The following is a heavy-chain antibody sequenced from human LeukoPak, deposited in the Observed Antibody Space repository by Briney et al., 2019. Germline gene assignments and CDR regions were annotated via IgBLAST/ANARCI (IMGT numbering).Heavy chain of an antibody. Sequence: GGSLRLSCAASGFTFSSYSMNWVRQAPGKGLEWVSSISSSGSYIYYGDSVKGRFTISRDNAKNSLYLQMNSLRAEDTAVYYCARDRSGSYYFDYWGQGTLVTVSS. D-gene: IGHD1-26*01. V-gene: IGHV3-21*01. CDR3: ARDRSGSYYFDY. CDR1: GFTFSSYS. J-gene: IGHJ4*02. CDR2: ISSSGSYI.